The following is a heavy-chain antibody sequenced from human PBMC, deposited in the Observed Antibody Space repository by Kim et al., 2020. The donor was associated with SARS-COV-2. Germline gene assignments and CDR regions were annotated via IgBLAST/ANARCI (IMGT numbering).Heavy chain of an antibody. D-gene: IGHD3-10*01. CDR3: TTMGPVGQSDY. J-gene: IGHJ4*02. CDR2: IRSKVSGYGT. CDR1: GFIFSGST. Sequence: GGSLRLSCAASGFIFSGSTMHWVRQASGKGLEWVGRIRSKVSGYGTAYDASVKGRFTISRDDSKNTAYLQMNSLKTEDTAVYYCTTMGPVGQSDYWGQGTLVTVSS. V-gene: IGHV3-73*01.